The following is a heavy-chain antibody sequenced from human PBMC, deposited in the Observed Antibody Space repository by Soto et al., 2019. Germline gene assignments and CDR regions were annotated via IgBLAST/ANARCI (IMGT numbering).Heavy chain of an antibody. V-gene: IGHV3-72*01. Sequence: EVQLVESGGGLVQPGGSLRLSCAASGFTFSDYYMDWVRQAPGKGLEWVGRTRNKANSYTTEYAASVKGRFTISRDDSENSLYLQMNSLKTEDTAVYYCARNFYSGTYYFDYWGQGTLVTVSS. CDR1: GFTFSDYY. CDR3: ARNFYSGTYYFDY. CDR2: TRNKANSYTT. D-gene: IGHD1-26*01. J-gene: IGHJ4*02.